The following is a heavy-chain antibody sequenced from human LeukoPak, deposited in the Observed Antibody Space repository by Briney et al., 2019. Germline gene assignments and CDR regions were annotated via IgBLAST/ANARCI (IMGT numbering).Heavy chain of an antibody. CDR2: IQQGGSEI. J-gene: IGHJ4*02. D-gene: IGHD1-26*01. Sequence: PGGSLRLSCVASGFTFSSYWMGWVRQAPGKGLEWVANIQQGGSEIFYVDSVRGRFTISRDNAKNSLYLQMNTLRAEDTAVYYCVRPSFVTGSYYPLWGQGTLVAVSS. V-gene: IGHV3-7*01. CDR1: GFTFSSYW. CDR3: VRPSFVTGSYYPL.